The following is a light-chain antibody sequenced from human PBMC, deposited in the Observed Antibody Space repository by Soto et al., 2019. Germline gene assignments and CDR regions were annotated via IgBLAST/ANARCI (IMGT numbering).Light chain of an antibody. Sequence: QSVLTQPASVSGSPGQSITISCTGTSSDVGGYKFVSWYQQHPGKAPKLMIYEVSNRPSGVSNRFSGSKSGNTASLTISGLQAEDEADYYGSSYTSSTTLVLFGGGTKLTVL. CDR3: SSYTSSTTLVL. V-gene: IGLV2-14*01. CDR1: SSDVGGYKF. J-gene: IGLJ2*01. CDR2: EVS.